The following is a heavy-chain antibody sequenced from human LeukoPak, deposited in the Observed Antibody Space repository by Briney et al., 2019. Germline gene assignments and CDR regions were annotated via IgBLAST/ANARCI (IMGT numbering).Heavy chain of an antibody. J-gene: IGHJ6*02. V-gene: IGHV3-23*01. D-gene: IGHD3-16*01. CDR2: IFGNGVKT. Sequence: GGSLRLSCAASGFTFSVHSMTWVRQTPGKGLEWVSVIFGNGVKTYYADSLKGRFTISRDNSKSTLYLQMNSLRADDTAVYYCARVGDWSNYFGMDAWGQGTTVSVSS. CDR3: ARVGDWSNYFGMDA. CDR1: GFTFSVHS.